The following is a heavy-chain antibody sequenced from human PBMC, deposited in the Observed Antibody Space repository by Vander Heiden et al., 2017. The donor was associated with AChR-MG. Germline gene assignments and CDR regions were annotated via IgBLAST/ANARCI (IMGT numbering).Heavy chain of an antibody. CDR3: ARSSYCSGGSCSYYYYGMDV. CDR2: INHSGST. CDR1: GGSFSGYY. D-gene: IGHD2-15*01. J-gene: IGHJ6*02. V-gene: IGHV4-34*01. Sequence: QVQLQQWGAGLLKPSATLSLTCAVYGGSFSGYYWSWIRQPPGKGLEWIGEINHSGSTNYNPSLKSRVTISVDTSKNQFSLKLSSVTAADTAVYYCARSSYCSGGSCSYYYYGMDVWGQGTTVTVSS.